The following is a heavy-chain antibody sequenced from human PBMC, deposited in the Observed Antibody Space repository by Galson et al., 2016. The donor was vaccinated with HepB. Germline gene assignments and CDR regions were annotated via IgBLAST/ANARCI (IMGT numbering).Heavy chain of an antibody. J-gene: IGHJ6*02. Sequence: WVRQPPGKGLEWIWTISYSGSTYYNPSLKSRVTISADTSKNQLSLKMSSVTAADTAVYYCERRSITTMHVWGQGTTVTVSS. CDR3: ERRSITTMHV. CDR2: ISYSGST. D-gene: IGHD3-22*01. V-gene: IGHV4-39*01.